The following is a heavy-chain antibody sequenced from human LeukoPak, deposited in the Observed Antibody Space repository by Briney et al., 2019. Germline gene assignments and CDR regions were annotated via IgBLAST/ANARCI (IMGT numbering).Heavy chain of an antibody. Sequence: ASVKVSCKASGYTFTSYYMHWVRQAPGQGLEWMGIINPSGGSTSYAQKFQGRVTMTRDTSTSTVYMELSSLRSGDTAVYYCARDPYCSGGSCYRRYGMDVWGQGTTVTVSS. V-gene: IGHV1-46*01. D-gene: IGHD2-15*01. J-gene: IGHJ6*02. CDR3: ARDPYCSGGSCYRRYGMDV. CDR1: GYTFTSYY. CDR2: INPSGGST.